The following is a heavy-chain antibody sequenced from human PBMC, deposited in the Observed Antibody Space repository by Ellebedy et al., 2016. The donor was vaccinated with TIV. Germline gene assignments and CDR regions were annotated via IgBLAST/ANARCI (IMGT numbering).Heavy chain of an antibody. D-gene: IGHD1-26*01. CDR3: ARHGTVGPTAYYYYSGLDV. Sequence: MPSETLSLTCTVSGGSISSSSYYWGWIRQPQGKGLEWIGSIYYSGTTYYNPSLKSRVTISADTPKNQFSLRLKSVTAADTATYFCARHGTVGPTAYYYYSGLDVWGLGTTVTVSS. CDR1: GGSISSSSYY. V-gene: IGHV4-39*01. CDR2: IYYSGTT. J-gene: IGHJ6*02.